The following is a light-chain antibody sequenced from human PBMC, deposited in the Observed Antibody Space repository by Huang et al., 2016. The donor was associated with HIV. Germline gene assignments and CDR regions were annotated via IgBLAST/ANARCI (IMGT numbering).Light chain of an antibody. V-gene: IGKV1-39*01. J-gene: IGKJ1*01. Sequence: DIQMTQSPPSLSASVGDRVTFTCRADQNITKSLNWYLQKPGKAPKILIYTVSTLESGVPSRFSGSGSGSRFTLNIGNLQPEDFATYYCQQSFSVPRTFG. CDR3: QQSFSVPRT. CDR2: TVS. CDR1: QNITKS.